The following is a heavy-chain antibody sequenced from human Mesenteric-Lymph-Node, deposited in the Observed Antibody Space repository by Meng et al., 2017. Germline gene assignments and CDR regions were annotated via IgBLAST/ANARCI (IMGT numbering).Heavy chain of an antibody. CDR2: IYYSGST. D-gene: IGHD4-17*01. CDR1: GGSISSGGFY. Sequence: VHLQEPGPGLVKPSQTLSLTCTVSGGSISSGGFYWSWIRQHPGKGLEWIGYIYYSGSTYYNPSLRSRVAISIDTSKNQFSLKLTSVTAADTAVYFCARTNYGDYNWFDPWGQGTLVTVSS. CDR3: ARTNYGDYNWFDP. J-gene: IGHJ5*02. V-gene: IGHV4-31*03.